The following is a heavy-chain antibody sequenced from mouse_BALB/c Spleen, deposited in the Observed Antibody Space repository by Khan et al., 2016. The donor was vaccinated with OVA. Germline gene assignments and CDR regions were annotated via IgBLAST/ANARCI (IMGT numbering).Heavy chain of an antibody. CDR3: AEDKPLNKRDRTMRN. D-gene: IGHD2-4*01. Sequence: EVQLVESGGRLEQPGGSLRHSCATFGFTFTDYYLSWVRQPLGKPLEWLGLIRNKANGYTTEYSASVKGRFTISRDNSQSILYLQMNTLRAEDNATYYTAEDKPLNKRDRTMRNWGQGTSVTVSS. CDR1: GFTFTDYY. J-gene: IGHJ4*01. CDR2: IRNKANGYTT. V-gene: IGHV7-3*02.